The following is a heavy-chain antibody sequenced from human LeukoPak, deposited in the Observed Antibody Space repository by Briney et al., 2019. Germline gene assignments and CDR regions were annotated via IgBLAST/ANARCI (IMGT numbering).Heavy chain of an antibody. J-gene: IGHJ3*02. CDR3: AREYYDKDAFDI. CDR2: IYYSGST. D-gene: IGHD3-22*01. V-gene: IGHV4-59*12. CDR1: GGSISSYY. Sequence: PSETLSLTCTVSGGSISSYYWSWIRQPPGKGLEWIGYIYYSGSTNYNPSLKSRVTISVDTSKNQFSLKLSSVTAADTAVYYCAREYYDKDAFDIWGQGTMVTVSS.